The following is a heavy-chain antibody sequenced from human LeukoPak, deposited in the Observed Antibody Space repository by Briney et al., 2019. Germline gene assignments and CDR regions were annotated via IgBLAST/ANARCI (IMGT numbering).Heavy chain of an antibody. CDR2: IYYSGST. J-gene: IGHJ3*02. Sequence: PSETLSLTCTVSGGSISSSSYYWGWIRQPPGKGLEWIGSIYYSGSTYYNPSLKSRVTISVDTSKNQFSLKLGSVTAADTAVYYCARRNYWDDAFDIWGQGTMVTVSS. V-gene: IGHV4-39*01. D-gene: IGHD3-10*01. CDR3: ARRNYWDDAFDI. CDR1: GGSISSSSYY.